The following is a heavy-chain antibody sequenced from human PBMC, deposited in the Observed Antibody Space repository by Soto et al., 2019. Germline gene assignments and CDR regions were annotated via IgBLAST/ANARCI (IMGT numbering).Heavy chain of an antibody. Sequence: EVQLVESGGGLVQPGGSLRLSCAASGFTFSTSWMNWVRQAPGKGLEWVANINQDGGERNYADSVKGRFTISRDNARNSLYLQMYSLRDEDTAVYYCGGVGSWGQGTLVTVSS. V-gene: IGHV3-7*04. CDR2: INQDGGER. CDR1: GFTFSTSW. J-gene: IGHJ4*02. CDR3: GGVGS.